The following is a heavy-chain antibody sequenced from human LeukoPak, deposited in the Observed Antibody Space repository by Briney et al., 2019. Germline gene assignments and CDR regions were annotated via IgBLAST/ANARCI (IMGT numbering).Heavy chain of an antibody. J-gene: IGHJ5*02. CDR1: GYTFTGNY. CDR2: INPNSGGT. V-gene: IGHV1-2*02. CDR3: ARAWGSSSWTDGYNWFDP. D-gene: IGHD6-6*01. Sequence: ASVKVSCKASGYTFTGNYMHWVRQAPGPGLEWMGWINPNSGGTNYAQKFQGRVTMTRDTSISTAYMELSRLRSDDTAVYYCARAWGSSSWTDGYNWFDPWGQGTLVTVSS.